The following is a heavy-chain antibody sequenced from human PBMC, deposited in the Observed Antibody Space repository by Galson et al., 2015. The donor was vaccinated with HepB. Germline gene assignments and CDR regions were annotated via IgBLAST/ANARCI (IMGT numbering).Heavy chain of an antibody. J-gene: IGHJ6*02. CDR2: IWYDGSNK. D-gene: IGHD2-15*01. CDR1: GFTFSSYG. CDR3: ARDPTLGYCSVGCCPRRYYYFGMDV. V-gene: IGHV3-33*01. Sequence: SLRLSCAASGFTFSSYGMHWVRQAPGKGLEWVAVIWYDGSNKYYADSVKGRFTISRDNSKNTLYLQMNSLRAEDTGVYYCARDPTLGYCSVGCCPRRYYYFGMDVWGQGTTVTVSS.